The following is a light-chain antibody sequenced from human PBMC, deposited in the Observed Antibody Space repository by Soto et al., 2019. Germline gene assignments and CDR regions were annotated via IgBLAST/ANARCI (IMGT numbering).Light chain of an antibody. Sequence: DIQMTQSPSTLSASVGDRVTSTCRASQSISSWLAWYQQKPGKAPKLLIYKASSLESGVPSRFSGSGSGTEFTHTISNLQPDDFATYYCQQYNSYLFTFGPGTKVDIE. CDR3: QQYNSYLFT. CDR2: KAS. J-gene: IGKJ3*01. V-gene: IGKV1-5*03. CDR1: QSISSW.